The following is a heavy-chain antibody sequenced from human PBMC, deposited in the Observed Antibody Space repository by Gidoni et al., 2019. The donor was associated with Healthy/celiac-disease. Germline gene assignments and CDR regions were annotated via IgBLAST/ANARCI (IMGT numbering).Heavy chain of an antibody. CDR1: GGSISSGAYY. CDR3: ARAVVVVAATSLGWFDP. CDR2: IYYSGST. Sequence: QVQLQESGPGLVKPSQTLSLTCTVSGGSISSGAYYWSWIRQPPGKGLEWIGYIYYSGSTYYNPSLKSRVTISVDTSKNQFSLKLSSVTAADTAVYYCARAVVVVAATSLGWFDPWGQGTLVTVSS. D-gene: IGHD2-15*01. V-gene: IGHV4-30-4*01. J-gene: IGHJ5*02.